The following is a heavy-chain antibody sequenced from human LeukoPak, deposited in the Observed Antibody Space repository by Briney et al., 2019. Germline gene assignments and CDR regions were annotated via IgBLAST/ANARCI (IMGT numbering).Heavy chain of an antibody. J-gene: IGHJ4*02. D-gene: IGHD2-15*01. CDR2: INPSDGSP. V-gene: IGHV1-46*01. CDR3: ARGREVDATSDFDH. Sequence: ASVKVSCKASGYTFTRYYMHWVRQAPGQGLEWMGIINPSDGSPVYAQKFQGRVTMTRETSTSTVYMEASSLRSEDTAVYYCARGREVDATSDFDHWGQGTLVTVAS. CDR1: GYTFTRYY.